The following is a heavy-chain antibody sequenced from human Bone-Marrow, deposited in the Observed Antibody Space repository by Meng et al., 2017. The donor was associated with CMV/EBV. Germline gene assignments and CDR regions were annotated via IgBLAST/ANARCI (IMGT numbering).Heavy chain of an antibody. CDR2: INPDSDDT. CDR3: ASWGRQLLWGYYYGMDV. Sequence: ASVKVSCKTSGYTFTGYFMHWVRQAPGQGLEYMGWINPDSDDTSYAQKFQGRVTMTSDTSISTAYMELTRLRSDDTAVYSCASWGRQLLWGYYYGMDVWGQGTTVTVSS. CDR1: GYTFTGYF. V-gene: IGHV1-2*02. D-gene: IGHD2-2*01. J-gene: IGHJ6*02.